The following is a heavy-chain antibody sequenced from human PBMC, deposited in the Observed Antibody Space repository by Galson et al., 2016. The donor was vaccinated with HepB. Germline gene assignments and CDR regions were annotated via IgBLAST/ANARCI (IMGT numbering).Heavy chain of an antibody. CDR1: GFTFSSYV. D-gene: IGHD4-11*01. Sequence: SLRLSCAASGFTFSSYVMSWARQAPGKGLEWVSVISGSGGSTYYADSVKGRFTISRDSSKNTMYLQMNSLRAEDTAVYYCAKDYSNYFWYFDFWGRGTLVTVSS. V-gene: IGHV3-23*01. CDR3: AKDYSNYFWYFDF. J-gene: IGHJ2*01. CDR2: ISGSGGST.